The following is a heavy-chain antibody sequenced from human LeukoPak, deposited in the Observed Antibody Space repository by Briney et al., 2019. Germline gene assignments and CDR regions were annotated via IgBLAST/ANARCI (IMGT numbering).Heavy chain of an antibody. J-gene: IGHJ4*02. D-gene: IGHD4-17*01. CDR1: GYTFTGYY. V-gene: IGHV1-2*02. CDR3: ARERGDYAFPFDY. CDR2: INPNSGGT. Sequence: GASVKVSCKASGYTFTGYYMHWVRQAPGQGLEWMGWINPNSGGTNYAQKFQGRVTMTRDTPISTAYMELSRLRSDDTAVYYCARERGDYAFPFDYWGQGTLVTVSS.